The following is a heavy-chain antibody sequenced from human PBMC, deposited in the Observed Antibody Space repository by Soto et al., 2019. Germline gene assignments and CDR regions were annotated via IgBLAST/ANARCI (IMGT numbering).Heavy chain of an antibody. CDR1: GFTFSSYG. CDR3: ANDFITRRVRIYIDY. V-gene: IGHV3-30*18. Sequence: HPGGSLRLSCAASGFTFSSYGMHWVRQAPGRGLEWVAVISYDGSNKYYADSVKGRFTISRDNSKNTLYLQMNSLRAEDTAVYYCANDFITRRVRIYIDYCCQGTLVTVSS. CDR2: ISYDGSNK. D-gene: IGHD3-22*01. J-gene: IGHJ4*02.